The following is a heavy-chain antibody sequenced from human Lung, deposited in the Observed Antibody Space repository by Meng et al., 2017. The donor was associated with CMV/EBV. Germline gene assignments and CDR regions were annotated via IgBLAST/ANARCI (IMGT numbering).Heavy chain of an antibody. J-gene: IGHJ4*02. V-gene: IGHV3-33*01. D-gene: IGHD6-6*01. CDR1: GFAFKDYG. CDR3: TASIIAAGTVDL. Sequence: GGSLRLSCAASGFAFKDYGVHWVRQAPGKGPEWVAVIWSNGINKYYKDSVKGRFTISRDNSKYTLFLQMNSLTAEDTAVYYCTASIIAAGTVDLWGQGTXVTVSS. CDR2: IWSNGINK.